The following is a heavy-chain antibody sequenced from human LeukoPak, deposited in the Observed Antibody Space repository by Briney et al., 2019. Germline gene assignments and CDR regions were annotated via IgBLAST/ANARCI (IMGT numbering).Heavy chain of an antibody. D-gene: IGHD3-22*01. J-gene: IGHJ4*02. V-gene: IGHV1-69*04. CDR2: IIPILDIA. CDR1: GGTFSSYA. Sequence: SVKVSCKASGGTFSSYAISWVRQAPGQGLEWMGRIIPILDIANYAQKFQGRVTITADKSTSTAYMELSSLRSEDTAVYYCARDGVYDSSGYYERFDYWGQGTLVTVSS. CDR3: ARDGVYDSSGYYERFDY.